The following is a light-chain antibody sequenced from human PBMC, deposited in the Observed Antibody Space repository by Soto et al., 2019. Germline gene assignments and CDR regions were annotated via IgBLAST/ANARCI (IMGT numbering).Light chain of an antibody. V-gene: IGLV1-44*01. CDR2: SDD. CDR1: SSNIGSNS. J-gene: IGLJ2*01. CDR3: SSYTTSTTLL. Sequence: QSVLTQPPSASGTPGQTVTISCSGSSSNIGSNSVNWYQQLPGAAPSLLIYSDDQRPSGVPDRFSGSKSGTSASLAISGLQSEDEADYYCSSYTTSTTLLFGGGTKLTVL.